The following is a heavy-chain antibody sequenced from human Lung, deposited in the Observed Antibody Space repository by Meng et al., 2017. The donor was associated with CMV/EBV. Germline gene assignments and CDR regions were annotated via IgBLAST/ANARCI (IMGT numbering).Heavy chain of an antibody. V-gene: IGHV3-30*01. J-gene: IGHJ4*02. CDR2: ISFDASNK. CDR1: GFSISPYA. Sequence: SXAASGFSISPYAMQWVRQAPGKGLEWVAVISFDASNKRYADSVKGRFAISRDNSKDTLYLEMNSLRTEDTAVYYCARDAVVGPTSRSGIGYFDQWXQGTXVTGSS. D-gene: IGHD1-26*01. CDR3: ARDAVVGPTSRSGIGYFDQ.